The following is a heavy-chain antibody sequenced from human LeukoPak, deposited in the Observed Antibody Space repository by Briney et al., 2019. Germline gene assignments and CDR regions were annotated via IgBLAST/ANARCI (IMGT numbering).Heavy chain of an antibody. J-gene: IGHJ4*02. Sequence: SETLSLTCAVYGGSFSGYYWIWIRQPPGKGLEWIGEINHSGSTNYNPSLKSRVTISVDTSKNQFSLKLSSVTAADTAVYYCARALGGAMEFDYWGQGTLVTVSS. V-gene: IGHV4-34*01. CDR3: ARALGGAMEFDY. CDR1: GGSFSGYY. CDR2: INHSGST. D-gene: IGHD1-26*01.